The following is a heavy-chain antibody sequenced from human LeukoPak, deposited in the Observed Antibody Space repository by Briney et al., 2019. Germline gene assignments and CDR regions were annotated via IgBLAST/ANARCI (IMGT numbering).Heavy chain of an antibody. Sequence: SETLSLTCTVSGGSISSYYWSWIRQPPGKGLEWIGSIYHSGSTYYNPSLKSRLTISADTSENQFSLKLSSVTAADTAVYYCAREAYCGGDCYSGFDYWGQGTLVTVSS. D-gene: IGHD2-21*02. V-gene: IGHV4-59*01. CDR1: GGSISSYY. J-gene: IGHJ4*02. CDR2: IYHSGST. CDR3: AREAYCGGDCYSGFDY.